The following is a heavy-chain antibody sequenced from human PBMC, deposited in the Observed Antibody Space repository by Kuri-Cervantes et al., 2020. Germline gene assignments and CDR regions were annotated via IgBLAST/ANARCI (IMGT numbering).Heavy chain of an antibody. Sequence: ASVKVSCKASGYTFTSYGISWVRQAPGQGLEWMGWISAYNGNTNYAQKLQGRVTMTTDTSTSTAYMELRSLRSDDTAVYYCARSTTPYCSSTSCRNYYYYYYMDVWGKGTTVIVSS. V-gene: IGHV1-18*01. CDR1: GYTFTSYG. J-gene: IGHJ6*03. D-gene: IGHD2-2*01. CDR3: ARSTTPYCSSTSCRNYYYYYYMDV. CDR2: ISAYNGNT.